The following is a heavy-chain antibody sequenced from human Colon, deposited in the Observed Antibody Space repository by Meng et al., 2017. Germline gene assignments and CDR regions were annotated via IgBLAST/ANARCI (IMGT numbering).Heavy chain of an antibody. CDR1: GYTFTSYW. J-gene: IGHJ4*02. Sequence: GGSLRLSCKGFGYTFTSYWIGWVRQMPGKGLDWMGIIFPGDSEPRYSPSFQGQVTISADKSISTAYLQWSSLRTSDSAMYYCARRGYSYGAGAIDYWGQGTLVTVSS. D-gene: IGHD5-18*01. V-gene: IGHV5-51*01. CDR2: IFPGDSEP. CDR3: ARRGYSYGAGAIDY.